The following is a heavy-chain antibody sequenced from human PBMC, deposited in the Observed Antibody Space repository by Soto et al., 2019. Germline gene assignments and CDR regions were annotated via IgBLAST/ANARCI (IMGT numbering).Heavy chain of an antibody. CDR2: IYPSGNA. V-gene: IGHV4-4*02. CDR3: ARNSYVTGGGYCDY. J-gene: IGHJ4*02. CDR1: DGSISSSHW. Sequence: QVHLQESGPGPVKPSGTLSLTCAVSDGSISSSHWWSWVRQPPGKGLEWIGEIYPSGNANYNPSLESRVTISVDKSKTQFSLKLTSVTAADTAVYYCARNSYVTGGGYCDYWGQGTLVTVSS. D-gene: IGHD2-8*02.